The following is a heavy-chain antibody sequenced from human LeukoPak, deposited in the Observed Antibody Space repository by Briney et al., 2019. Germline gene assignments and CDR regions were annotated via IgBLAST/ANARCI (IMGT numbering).Heavy chain of an antibody. D-gene: IGHD6-19*01. CDR2: IYSGGST. Sequence: GGSLRLSCAASGFTVSSNYMSWVRQAPGKGLEWVSVIYSGGSTYYADSVKGRFTISRDNAKNSLYLQMNSLRAEDTAVYYCAREAGIAVAGTEDWFDPWGQGTLVTVSS. CDR3: AREAGIAVAGTEDWFDP. V-gene: IGHV3-53*01. CDR1: GFTVSSNY. J-gene: IGHJ5*02.